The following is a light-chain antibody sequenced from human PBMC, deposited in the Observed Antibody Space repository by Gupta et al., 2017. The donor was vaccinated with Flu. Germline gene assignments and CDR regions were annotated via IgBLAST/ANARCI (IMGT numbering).Light chain of an antibody. CDR2: GAS. V-gene: IGKV3-20*01. J-gene: IGKJ2*01. Sequence: EIVLTQSPGSLSLSQGERATPSCRASHSVSSSYLAWYQQKPGQAPRLLIYGASSRATGIPDRFSGSGSGTDFTLTISRLEPEDFAVYYCQQYGSSPQTFGQGTKLEIK. CDR3: QQYGSSPQT. CDR1: HSVSSSY.